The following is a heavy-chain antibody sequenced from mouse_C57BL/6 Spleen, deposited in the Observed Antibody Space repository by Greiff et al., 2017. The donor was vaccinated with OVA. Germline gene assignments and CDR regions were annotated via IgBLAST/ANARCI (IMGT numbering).Heavy chain of an antibody. V-gene: IGHV1-55*01. CDR2: IYPGSGST. D-gene: IGHD2-1*01. J-gene: IGHJ4*01. CDR1: GYTFTSYW. Sequence: VQLQQSGAELVKPGASVKMSCKASGYTFTSYWITWVKQRPGQGLEWIGDIYPGSGSTNYNEKFKSKATLTVDTSSSTAYMQLSSLTSEDSAVYYCARRYGNYFYAMDYWGQGTSVTVSS. CDR3: ARRYGNYFYAMDY.